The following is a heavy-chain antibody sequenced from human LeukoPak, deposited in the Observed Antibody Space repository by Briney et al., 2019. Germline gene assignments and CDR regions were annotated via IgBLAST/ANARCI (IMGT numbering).Heavy chain of an antibody. V-gene: IGHV1-18*01. Sequence: ASVKVSCKASGYTFSSYGISWVRQAPGQGLEWMGWISAYNGNTNYAQKFQGRVTMTTDTSTSTAYMEIRRLTSDDTAIYYCARDAGSSGWRQGDSWGQGTLVTVSS. CDR3: ARDAGSSGWRQGDS. D-gene: IGHD6-19*01. CDR1: GYTFSSYG. CDR2: ISAYNGNT. J-gene: IGHJ4*02.